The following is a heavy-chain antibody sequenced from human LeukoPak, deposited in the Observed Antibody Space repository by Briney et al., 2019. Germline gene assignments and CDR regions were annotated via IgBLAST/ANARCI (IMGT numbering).Heavy chain of an antibody. V-gene: IGHV5-51*01. Sequence: GESLKISCKGSGYSFTSYWIAWVRQMPGKGLEWMGIIYPGDSDIRYSPSFQGRVTILADKSISTAYLQWSSLKASDTAMYYCARQYSSSDYDYWGQGTLVTVSS. CDR3: ARQYSSSDYDY. CDR2: IYPGDSDI. D-gene: IGHD6-6*01. J-gene: IGHJ4*02. CDR1: GYSFTSYW.